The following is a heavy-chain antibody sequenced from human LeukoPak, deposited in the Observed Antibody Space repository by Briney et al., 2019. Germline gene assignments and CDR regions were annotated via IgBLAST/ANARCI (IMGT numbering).Heavy chain of an antibody. CDR1: GFTFNMYG. CDR2: ISFDGNNK. CDR3: AREISDFWSALDY. V-gene: IGHV3-33*08. J-gene: IGHJ4*02. Sequence: GGSLRLSCAASGFTFNMYGMHWVRQAPGKGLEWVSVISFDGNNKYYTDSVKGRFTISRDNSKNTLYLQMNSLRAEDTAVYYCAREISDFWSALDYWGQGTLVTVSS. D-gene: IGHD3-3*01.